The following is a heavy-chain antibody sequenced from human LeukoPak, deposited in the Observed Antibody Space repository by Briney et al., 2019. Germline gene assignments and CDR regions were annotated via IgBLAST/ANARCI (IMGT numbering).Heavy chain of an antibody. J-gene: IGHJ4*02. D-gene: IGHD2-2*01. CDR2: ISSSSSYI. CDR3: ARDPAEYCSSTSCYFVHFDY. CDR1: GFTFSSYS. Sequence: GVSLRLSCAASGFTFSSYSMNWVRQAPGKGLEWVSSISSSSSYIYYADSVKGRFTISRDNAKNSLYLQMNSLRAEDTAVYYCARDPAEYCSSTSCYFVHFDYWGQGTLVTVSS. V-gene: IGHV3-21*01.